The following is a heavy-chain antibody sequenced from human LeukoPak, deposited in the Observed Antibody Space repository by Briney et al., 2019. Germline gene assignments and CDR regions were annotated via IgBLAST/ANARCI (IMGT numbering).Heavy chain of an antibody. CDR2: IIPIFGTA. D-gene: IGHD6-13*01. CDR1: GGTFSSYA. Sequence: SVKVSCKASGGTFSSYAISWVRQAPGQGLECMGGIIPIFGTANYAQKFQGRVTITTDESTSTAYMELSSLRSEDTAVYYCARLRGPIAAAPMDVWGKGTTVTVSS. CDR3: ARLRGPIAAAPMDV. J-gene: IGHJ6*04. V-gene: IGHV1-69*05.